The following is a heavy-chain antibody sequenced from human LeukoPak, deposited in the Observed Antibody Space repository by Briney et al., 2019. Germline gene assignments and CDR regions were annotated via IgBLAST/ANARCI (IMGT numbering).Heavy chain of an antibody. D-gene: IGHD3-22*01. J-gene: IGHJ3*02. V-gene: IGHV4-30-4*08. CDR3: ARDAYYDSSGYRPGAFDI. Sequence: SQTLSLTCTVSGGSISSGDYYWRWIRQPPGKGLEWIVYIYYSGSTYYNPSLKSRVTISVDTSKNQFSLKLSSVTAADTAVYYCARDAYYDSSGYRPGAFDIWGQGTMVAVSS. CDR2: IYYSGST. CDR1: GGSISSGDYY.